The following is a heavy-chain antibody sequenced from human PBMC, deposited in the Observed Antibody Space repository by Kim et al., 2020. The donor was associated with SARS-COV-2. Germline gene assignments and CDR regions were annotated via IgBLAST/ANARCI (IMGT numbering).Heavy chain of an antibody. CDR2: IIPIFGTA. CDR3: ARVGMVRGDYYYYYGMDV. J-gene: IGHJ6*02. D-gene: IGHD3-10*01. CDR1: GGTFSSYA. V-gene: IGHV1-69*13. Sequence: SVKVSCKASGGTFSSYAISWVRQAPGQGLEWMGGIIPIFGTANYAQKFQGRVTITADESTSTAYMELSSLRSEDTAVYYCARVGMVRGDYYYYYGMDVWGQGTPVTVSS.